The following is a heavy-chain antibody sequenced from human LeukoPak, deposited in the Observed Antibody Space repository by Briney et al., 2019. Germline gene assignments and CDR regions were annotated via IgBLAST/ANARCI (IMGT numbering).Heavy chain of an antibody. Sequence: GASVKVSCKASGGTFSSYAISWVRQAPGQGLEWMGGIIPIFGTANYAQKFQGRVTITADESTSTAYMELSSLRSEDTAVYYCAREDRAWWSTNWFDPWGQGTLVTVSS. CDR1: GGTFSSYA. V-gene: IGHV1-69*13. CDR3: AREDRAWWSTNWFDP. J-gene: IGHJ5*02. D-gene: IGHD2-15*01. CDR2: IIPIFGTA.